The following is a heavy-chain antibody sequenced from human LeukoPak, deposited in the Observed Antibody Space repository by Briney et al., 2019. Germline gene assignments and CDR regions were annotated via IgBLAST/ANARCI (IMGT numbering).Heavy chain of an antibody. CDR3: ARFKGTDSSGYYDY. Sequence: GGSLRLSCAASGFTFSGYGMHWVRQAPGKGLEWVAVIWYDGSNKYYADSVKGRFTISRDNSKNTLYLQMNSLRAEDTAVYYCARFKGTDSSGYYDYWGQGTLVTVSS. V-gene: IGHV3-33*01. CDR2: IWYDGSNK. CDR1: GFTFSGYG. J-gene: IGHJ4*02. D-gene: IGHD3-22*01.